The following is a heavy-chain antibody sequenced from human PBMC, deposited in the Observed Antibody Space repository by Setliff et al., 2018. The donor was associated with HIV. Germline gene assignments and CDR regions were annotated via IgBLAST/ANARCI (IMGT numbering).Heavy chain of an antibody. D-gene: IGHD1-1*01. CDR1: GDSVNSGSYF. CDR3: AREPNDGEPGNFDY. Sequence: PSETLSLTCTVSGDSVNSGSYFWAWIRQPPGKGLEYIGTLYYNGRTQYNPSLKSRVTISVDTSKNQFSLKLNSVTAADTALYYCAREPNDGEPGNFDYWGQGTLVTVSS. CDR2: LYYNGRT. J-gene: IGHJ4*02. V-gene: IGHV4-39*07.